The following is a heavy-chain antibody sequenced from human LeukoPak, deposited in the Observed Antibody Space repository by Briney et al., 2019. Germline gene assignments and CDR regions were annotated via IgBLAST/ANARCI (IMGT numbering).Heavy chain of an antibody. D-gene: IGHD2-15*01. J-gene: IGHJ5*02. CDR1: GASISTYY. V-gene: IGHV4-59*08. CDR2: IYYSGST. Sequence: SETLSLTCTVSGASISTYYWSWIRQPPGKGLEWIGYIYYSGSTNYNPSLKSRVTISVDTSKNQFSLKLNSVTAADTAVYYCARVDGSCSGGSCPSGNWFDPWGQGTLVTVSS. CDR3: ARVDGSCSGGSCPSGNWFDP.